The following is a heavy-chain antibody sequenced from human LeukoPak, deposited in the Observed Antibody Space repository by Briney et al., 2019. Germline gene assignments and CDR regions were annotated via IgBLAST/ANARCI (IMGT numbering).Heavy chain of an antibody. V-gene: IGHV1-2*02. CDR1: GYTFTGYY. CDR2: INPNSGDT. D-gene: IGHD2-21*02. CDR3: ARFVTTIPDAFDI. Sequence: GASVKVSCKTSGYTFTGYYIHWVRQAPGQGLEWMGRINPNSGDTNYAQQFQGRVTMTRDTSISTAYMELSRLRSDDTAIYYCARFVTTIPDAFDIWGQGTMVIVSS. J-gene: IGHJ3*02.